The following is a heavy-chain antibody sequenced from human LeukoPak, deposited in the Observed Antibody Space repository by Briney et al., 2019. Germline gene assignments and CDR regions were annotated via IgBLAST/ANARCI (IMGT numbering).Heavy chain of an antibody. J-gene: IGHJ6*02. V-gene: IGHV3-23*01. CDR1: GFTLSSYA. CDR2: ICGSGGST. Sequence: QPGGSLRLSCAASGFTLSSYAMSWVRQAPGKGLEWVSAICGSGGSTYYADSVKGRFTISRDNSKNTLYLQVNSLRAEDTAVYYCASYLTSIPSGMDVWGQGTTVTVSS. D-gene: IGHD1-26*01. CDR3: ASYLTSIPSGMDV.